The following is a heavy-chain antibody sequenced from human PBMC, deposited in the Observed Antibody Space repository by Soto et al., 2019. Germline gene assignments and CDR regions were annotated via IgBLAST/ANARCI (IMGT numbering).Heavy chain of an antibody. V-gene: IGHV4-59*01. D-gene: IGHD1-1*01. CDR3: ARESDGNFDY. J-gene: IGHJ4*02. CDR1: GGSISSYY. Sequence: QVQLQESGPGLVKPSETLSLTCTVSGGSISSYYWSWIRQPPGKGLEWIGYIYYSGSTNYNPSLKSRVTISVDTSKNQFSLKPSSVTAADTAVYYCARESDGNFDYWGQGTLVTVSS. CDR2: IYYSGST.